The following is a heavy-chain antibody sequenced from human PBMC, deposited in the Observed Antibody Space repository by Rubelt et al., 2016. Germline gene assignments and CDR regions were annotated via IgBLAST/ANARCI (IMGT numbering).Heavy chain of an antibody. D-gene: IGHD6-19*01. V-gene: IGHV3-23*01. CDR3: AREMAGSWDV. CDR2: IGGSDERT. CDR1: GFTFRSYA. J-gene: IGHJ6*02. Sequence: GGSLRLSCAASGFTFRSYAMNWVREAPGKGLEWVSAIGGSDERTYYADSVKGRFTISRDNSKNTLHLQMNSLGAEDTAVYYCAREMAGSWDVWGQGTTVTVSS.